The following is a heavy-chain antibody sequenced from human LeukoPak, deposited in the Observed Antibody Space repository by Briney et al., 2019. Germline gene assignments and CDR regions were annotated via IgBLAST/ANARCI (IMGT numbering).Heavy chain of an antibody. CDR1: GFTFSSYS. CDR2: ISSSSSYI. CDR3: ARDYSGSYSPYFDL. Sequence: GGSLRLSCAASGFTFSSYSMNWVRQAPGKGLEWVSSISSSSSYIYYADSVKGRFTTSRDNAKNSLYLQMNSLRAEDTAVYYCARDYSGSYSPYFDLWGRGTLVTVSS. D-gene: IGHD1-26*01. J-gene: IGHJ2*01. V-gene: IGHV3-21*01.